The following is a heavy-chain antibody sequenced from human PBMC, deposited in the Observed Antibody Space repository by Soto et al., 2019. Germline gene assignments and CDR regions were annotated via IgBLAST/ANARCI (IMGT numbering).Heavy chain of an antibody. V-gene: IGHV4-30-4*01. D-gene: IGHD3-3*01. CDR2: IYYSVST. J-gene: IGHJ1*01. CDR3: ARVLGHKQYYDFWCGSRLGS. Sequence: TSETLSLTCTVSGGSISSGDYYWSWIRQPPGKGLEWIGYIYYSVSTYYNPSLKSRVTISVDTSKNQFSLNLSSVTAADTAVYYCARVLGHKQYYDFWCGSRLGSWGQVTRGTVAS. CDR1: GGSISSGDYY.